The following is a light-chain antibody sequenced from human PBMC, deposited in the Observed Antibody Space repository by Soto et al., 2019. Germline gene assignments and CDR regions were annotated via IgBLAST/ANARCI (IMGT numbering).Light chain of an antibody. CDR1: SSDVGAYIY. V-gene: IGLV2-14*01. Sequence: QSVLTQPASVSGSPGQSITISCTGTSSDVGAYIYVSWYQHHPGKAPKVMIYEVTNRPSGVSDRFSGSKSGNTASLTISGLQAEDEADYYCCSYTSSRTDVFGPAPKATVL. CDR2: EVT. J-gene: IGLJ1*01. CDR3: CSYTSSRTDV.